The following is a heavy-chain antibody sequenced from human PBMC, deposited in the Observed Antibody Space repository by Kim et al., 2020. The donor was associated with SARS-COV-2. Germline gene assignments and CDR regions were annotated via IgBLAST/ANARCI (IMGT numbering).Heavy chain of an antibody. D-gene: IGHD2-15*01. CDR2: TYPGDSNS. V-gene: IGHV5-51*01. CDR1: GYSFTRYW. CDR3: AITRAYGDCYVDY. Sequence: GESLKISCKGSGYSFTRYWIGWVRQMPGKGLEWVALTYPGDSNSIYSPSLQGQVTISADISISTPYLQWSGLQASDTAMYYCAITRAYGDCYVDYWGQGTLVNVSS. J-gene: IGHJ4*02.